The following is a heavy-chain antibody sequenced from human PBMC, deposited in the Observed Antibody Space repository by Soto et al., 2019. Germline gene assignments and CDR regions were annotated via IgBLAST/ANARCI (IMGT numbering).Heavy chain of an antibody. V-gene: IGHV3-74*01. Sequence: EVQLVKSGGGLVQPGGSLRLSCAASGFTFSGRSMHWARQAPGKGLVWVSGIDNAGTDSTYADSVKGRFTSSRDNAKNTLYLQMNSLRVEDTAVYYCARGWFGPDVWGKGTTVTVSS. CDR2: IDNAGTDS. J-gene: IGHJ6*04. CDR1: GFTFSGRS. CDR3: ARGWFGPDV. D-gene: IGHD3-10*01.